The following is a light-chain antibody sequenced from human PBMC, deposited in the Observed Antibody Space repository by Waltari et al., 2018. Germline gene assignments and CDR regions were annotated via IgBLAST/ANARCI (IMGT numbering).Light chain of an antibody. CDR3: QQYNEWPYT. CDR1: KNIGNN. CDR2: VTS. J-gene: IGKJ2*01. V-gene: IGKV3-15*01. Sequence: QPPATLSVPQGESATLSCRAIKNIGNNLAWYQQTPGQAPRLLIYVTSSRSTGIPGRFFGAGSGTDFTLTISSLQSEDFGVYYCQQYNEWPYTFGQGTKVDLK.